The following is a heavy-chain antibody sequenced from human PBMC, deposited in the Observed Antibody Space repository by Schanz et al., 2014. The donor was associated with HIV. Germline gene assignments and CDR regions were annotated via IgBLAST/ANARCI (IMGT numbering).Heavy chain of an antibody. Sequence: QVQLVESGGGVVQPGRSLRLSCAASGFTFSSYGMHWVRQAPGKGLEWVAVIWFDGRNKYYGDSVKGRFMISRDNSNNTLYLQMNSLRAEDTAVYYCAKDRNYYDSKYIGKGNYYYYYGMDVWGQGTTVTVSS. CDR2: IWFDGRNK. CDR1: GFTFSSYG. J-gene: IGHJ6*02. D-gene: IGHD3-22*01. V-gene: IGHV3-33*06. CDR3: AKDRNYYDSKYIGKGNYYYYYGMDV.